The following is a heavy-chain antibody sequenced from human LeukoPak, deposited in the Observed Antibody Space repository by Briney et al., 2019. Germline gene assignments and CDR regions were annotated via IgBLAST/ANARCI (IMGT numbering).Heavy chain of an antibody. Sequence: PGGSLRLSCAASGFTFSSYWMSWVRQAPGKGLEWVANIKQDGSEKYYVDSVKGRFTISRDNAKNSLFLQMNSLRAEDTAVYYCARRYCEGYGCYYYYYYMDVWGKGTTVTVSS. CDR3: ARRYCEGYGCYYYYYYMDV. CDR2: IKQDGSEK. CDR1: GFTFSSYW. J-gene: IGHJ6*03. V-gene: IGHV3-7*01. D-gene: IGHD4-17*01.